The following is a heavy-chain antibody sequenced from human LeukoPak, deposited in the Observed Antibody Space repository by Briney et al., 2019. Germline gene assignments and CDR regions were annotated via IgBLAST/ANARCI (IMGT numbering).Heavy chain of an antibody. V-gene: IGHV3-48*04. CDR1: GFTFSSYT. CDR3: ARGIVSGIDWFDP. D-gene: IGHD1-26*01. J-gene: IGHJ5*02. Sequence: GGSLRLSCAASGFTFSSYTMNWVRQAPGKGLEWVSYIDLSGSTLYYVDSVKGRFTISRDNAKNSLYLQMNSLRAEDTAVYYCARGIVSGIDWFDPWGQGALVTVYS. CDR2: IDLSGSTL.